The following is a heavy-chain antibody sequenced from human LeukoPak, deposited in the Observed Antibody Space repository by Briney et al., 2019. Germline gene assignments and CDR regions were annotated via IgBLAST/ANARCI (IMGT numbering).Heavy chain of an antibody. V-gene: IGHV3-30*04. CDR2: ISYDGSNK. D-gene: IGHD2-2*01. J-gene: IGHJ5*02. CDR3: ARASRYCSSTSCWYWFDP. CDR1: GFTFSSYA. Sequence: ARSLRLSCAASGFTFSSYAMHWVRQAPGKGLEWVAVISYDGSNKYYADSVKGRFTISRDNSKNTLYLQMNSLRAEDTAVYYCARASRYCSSTSCWYWFDPWGQGTLVTVSS.